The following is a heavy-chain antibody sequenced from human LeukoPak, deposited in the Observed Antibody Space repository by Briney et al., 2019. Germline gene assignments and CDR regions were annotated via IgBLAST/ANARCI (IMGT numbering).Heavy chain of an antibody. CDR3: SRAGTGCNISGAY. D-gene: IGHD3/OR15-3a*01. J-gene: IGHJ4*02. Sequence: PSETLSLTCTVAGGSRSSYYWSWIRQPPGKGLEWIGYIYYSGSTNYNPSLKSRVTISVDTSKNQFSLKLSSVTAADTAVYYCSRAGTGCNISGAYWGQGTLVTVSS. V-gene: IGHV4-59*01. CDR2: IYYSGST. CDR1: GGSRSSYY.